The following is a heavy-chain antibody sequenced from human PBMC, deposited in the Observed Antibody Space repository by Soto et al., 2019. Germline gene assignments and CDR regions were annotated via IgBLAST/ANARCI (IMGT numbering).Heavy chain of an antibody. CDR3: ARQYYDNSGGAFDI. V-gene: IGHV5-51*01. J-gene: IGHJ3*02. Sequence: GESLKISCRGPGYNFHTYWHAWGRQMPGKGLEWMGIIYPGDSDSRYSPSFQGQVTISADKSISTAYLQWSSLKSSDTAMYYCARQYYDNSGGAFDIWGQGTMVTVSS. D-gene: IGHD3-22*01. CDR1: GYNFHTYW. CDR2: IYPGDSDS.